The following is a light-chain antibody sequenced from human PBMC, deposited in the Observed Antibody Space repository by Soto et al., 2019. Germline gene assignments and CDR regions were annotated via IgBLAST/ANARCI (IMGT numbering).Light chain of an antibody. J-gene: IGLJ2*01. CDR1: SSNFASNS. CDR2: RSN. V-gene: IGLV1-47*01. Sequence: QAVVTQPTSASGTPGQRVTISCSGSSSNFASNSVYWYQQVPGTAPKLLIYRSNQRPSGVPDRFSGSKSGTSASLAISGLRSEDEADYYCVAWDDNLSCVLFGGGTKLTVL. CDR3: VAWDDNLSCVL.